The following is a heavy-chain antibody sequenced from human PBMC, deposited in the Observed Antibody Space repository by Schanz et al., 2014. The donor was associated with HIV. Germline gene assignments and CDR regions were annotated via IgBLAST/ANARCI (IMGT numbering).Heavy chain of an antibody. Sequence: QVQLQESGPGLAKPSQTLSLTCTVSGGSITSGGHYWSWIRQHPGKGLEWFGYIYYSGNTHYNPSLRGRLTISVDTSKNQFSLEVNSVTAADTAVYYCAREDVSNWSFDLWGRGTLVSVSS. V-gene: IGHV4-31*03. CDR1: GGSITSGGHY. CDR2: IYYSGNT. D-gene: IGHD3-10*02. J-gene: IGHJ2*01. CDR3: AREDVSNWSFDL.